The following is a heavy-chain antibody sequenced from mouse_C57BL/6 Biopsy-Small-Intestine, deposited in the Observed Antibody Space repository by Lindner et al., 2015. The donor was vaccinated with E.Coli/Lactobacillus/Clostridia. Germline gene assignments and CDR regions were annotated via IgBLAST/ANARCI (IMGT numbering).Heavy chain of an antibody. D-gene: IGHD2-3*01. CDR2: IYPGDGDT. CDR1: GYEFSTSW. Sequence: VQLQESGPELVKPGASVEISCKASGYEFSTSWMNWVKQRPGKGLEWIGWIYPGDGDTNYNGKFKDKATLTADKSSNTAYMQLSSLTSEDSAVYFCAYLPRWTSYAMDYWGQGTSVTVSS. J-gene: IGHJ4*01. CDR3: AYLPRWTSYAMDY. V-gene: IGHV1-82*01.